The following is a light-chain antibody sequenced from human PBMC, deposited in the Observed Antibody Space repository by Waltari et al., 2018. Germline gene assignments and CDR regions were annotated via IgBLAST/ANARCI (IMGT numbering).Light chain of an antibody. Sequence: QSALTQPRSVSGSPGQSVTISCTGTSSDVGGYNYVSWYQQHPGKAPTLMIYDVSKRPSGVPDRFSGSKSGNTASLTISGLQAEDEADYYCCSYAGSYTFVVFGGGTKLTVL. CDR2: DVS. CDR3: CSYAGSYTFVV. V-gene: IGLV2-11*01. CDR1: SSDVGGYNY. J-gene: IGLJ2*01.